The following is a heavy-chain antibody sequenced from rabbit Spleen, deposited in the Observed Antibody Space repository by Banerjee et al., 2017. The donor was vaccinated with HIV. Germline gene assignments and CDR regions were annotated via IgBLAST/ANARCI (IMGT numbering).Heavy chain of an antibody. D-gene: IGHD2-1*01. CDR1: GFSFSSSYW. Sequence: QEQLEESGGDLVKPGASLTLTCTASGFSFSSSYWLCWVRQAPGKGLEWIGCIYVGSSGNTYYASWAKGRFTISKPSSTTVTLQMTSLTAADTATYFCARGYDWNGDGYKLWGPGTLVTVS. V-gene: IGHV1S45*01. J-gene: IGHJ4*01. CDR2: IYVGSSGNT. CDR3: ARGYDWNGDGYKL.